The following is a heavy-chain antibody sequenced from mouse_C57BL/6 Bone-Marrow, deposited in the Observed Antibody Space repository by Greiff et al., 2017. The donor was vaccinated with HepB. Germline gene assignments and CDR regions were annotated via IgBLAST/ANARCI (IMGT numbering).Heavy chain of an antibody. V-gene: IGHV5-4*01. CDR1: GFTFSSYA. Sequence: EVQLVESGGGLVKPGGSLKLSCAASGFTFSSYAMSWVRQTPEKRLEWVATISDGGSYTYYPDNVKGRFTISRDNAKNNLYLQMSHLKSEDTAMYYCAYGWLKDYYAMDYWGQGTSVTVSS. CDR2: ISDGGSYT. J-gene: IGHJ4*01. CDR3: AYGWLKDYYAMDY. D-gene: IGHD2-3*01.